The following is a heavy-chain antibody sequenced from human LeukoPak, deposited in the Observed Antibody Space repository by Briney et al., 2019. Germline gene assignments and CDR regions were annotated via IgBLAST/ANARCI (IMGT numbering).Heavy chain of an antibody. D-gene: IGHD6-19*01. V-gene: IGHV3-7*01. J-gene: IGHJ6*03. CDR2: IKQDGSEK. CDR3: ARDMREEPYSGWPNYYYYYYMDV. Sequence: GGSLRLSCAASGFTFSSYWMSWVRQAPGKGLEWVANIKQDGSEKYYVDSVKGRFTISRDNAKNSLYLQMNSLRAEDTAVYYCARDMREEPYSGWPNYYYYYYMDVWGKGTTVTISS. CDR1: GFTFSSYW.